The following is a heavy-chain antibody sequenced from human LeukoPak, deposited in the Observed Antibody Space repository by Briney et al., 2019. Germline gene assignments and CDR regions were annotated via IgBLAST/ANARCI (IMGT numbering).Heavy chain of an antibody. CDR3: ARDSPGEHYYYYYMDV. Sequence: GGSLRLSCAASGFTFSSYSMNWVRQAPGKGLEWVSSISSSSSYIYYADSVKGRFTIPRDNAKNSLYLQMNSLRAEDTAVYYCARDSPGEHYYYYYMDVWGKGTTVTVSS. D-gene: IGHD7-27*01. CDR2: ISSSSSYI. J-gene: IGHJ6*03. V-gene: IGHV3-21*01. CDR1: GFTFSSYS.